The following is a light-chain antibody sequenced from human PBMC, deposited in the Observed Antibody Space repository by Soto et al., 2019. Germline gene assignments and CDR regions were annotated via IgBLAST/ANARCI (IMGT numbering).Light chain of an antibody. CDR1: QSVSSY. J-gene: IGKJ1*01. Sequence: EIVLTQSPATLSLSPGERATLSCRASQSVSSYLAWYQQKPGQAPRLLIYDASNRATGIPARFSGSGSGTDFTLTISRLEPDDFAVYYCQQRSNWPPWTFGQGTK. CDR2: DAS. V-gene: IGKV3-11*01. CDR3: QQRSNWPPWT.